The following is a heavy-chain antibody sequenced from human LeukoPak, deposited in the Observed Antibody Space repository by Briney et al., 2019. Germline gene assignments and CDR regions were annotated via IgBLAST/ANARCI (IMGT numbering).Heavy chain of an antibody. CDR3: ARGPITTRSHFDY. J-gene: IGHJ4*02. D-gene: IGHD3-22*01. CDR2: MNPNSGNT. V-gene: IGHV1-8*01. Sequence: ASVKVSCKASGYTFTRYDINWVRQATGQGREWMGWMNPNSGNTGYAQKFQGRVTMTRNTSLSTAYMELSSLRSEDTAVYYCARGPITTRSHFDYWGQGALVTVAS. CDR1: GYTFTRYD.